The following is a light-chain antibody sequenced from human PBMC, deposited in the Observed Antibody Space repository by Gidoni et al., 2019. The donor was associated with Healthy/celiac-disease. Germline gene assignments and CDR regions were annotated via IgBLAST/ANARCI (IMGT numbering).Light chain of an antibody. J-gene: IGKJ2*01. CDR2: DAS. Sequence: DIVLTQSPATLSLSPGERATLSCRASQSVSSYLAWYQQKPGQAPRLLIYDASNRATGIPARFSGSGSGTDFTLTISSLEPEDFAVYYCQQRSNWPPGVTFGQXTKLEIK. CDR1: QSVSSY. V-gene: IGKV3-11*01. CDR3: QQRSNWPPGVT.